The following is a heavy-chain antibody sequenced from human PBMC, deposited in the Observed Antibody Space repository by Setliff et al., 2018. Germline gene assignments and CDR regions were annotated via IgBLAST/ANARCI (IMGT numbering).Heavy chain of an antibody. CDR3: AGVHWTTNWFLHY. CDR1: GFAFDSYA. J-gene: IGHJ4*01. V-gene: IGHV3-30*03. D-gene: IGHD7-27*01. Sequence: GGSLRLSCAASGFAFDSYAMHWVRQAPGKGLEWVAIIFHDGRDIYYGDSVQGRFAISRDNSKNTLYLQMNSLSSDDTAVYYCAGVHWTTNWFLHYWGQGTLVTVSS. CDR2: IFHDGRDI.